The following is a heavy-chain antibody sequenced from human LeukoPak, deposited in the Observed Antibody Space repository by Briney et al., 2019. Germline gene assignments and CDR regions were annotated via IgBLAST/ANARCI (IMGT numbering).Heavy chain of an antibody. Sequence: GGSLSLYCAASGFTLSSDDMSWVRQAPGKGMEWVSTISASGGSTYYADSVRGRFTVSRQTSKTPLYLQQNRLRAEDTAVYYCARKFGGYCSGTSCQINFDYWGQGTLVTVSS. CDR2: ISASGGST. CDR1: GFTLSSDD. J-gene: IGHJ4*02. V-gene: IGHV3-23*01. CDR3: ARKFGGYCSGTSCQINFDY. D-gene: IGHD2-2*01.